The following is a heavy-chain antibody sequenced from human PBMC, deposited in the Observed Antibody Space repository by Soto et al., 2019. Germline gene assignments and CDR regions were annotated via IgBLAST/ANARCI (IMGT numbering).Heavy chain of an antibody. Sequence: EVQLVESGGGLVQPGGSLTLSCAVSGLTFGDHYMEWVRQAPGKGLEWVARARNKAKGYSTDFAASVNGRFTIPRDESKKSLNLQMNSLMTEDTAVYYCSILEGAWGQGTLVIVSS. V-gene: IGHV3-72*01. CDR1: GLTFGDHY. J-gene: IGHJ5*02. CDR2: ARNKAKGYST. CDR3: SILEGA. D-gene: IGHD2-21*01.